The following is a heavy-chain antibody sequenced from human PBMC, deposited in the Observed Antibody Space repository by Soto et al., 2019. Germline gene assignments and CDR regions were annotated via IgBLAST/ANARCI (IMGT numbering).Heavy chain of an antibody. CDR3: AKEGPYDTTSGGFDY. Sequence: QVQLVASGGGVVQPGRSLRLSCAASGFTFSSYGMHWVRQAPGKGLEWVAVISYDGSNKYYADSVKGRFTISRDNSKNTLYLQMNSLRAEDTAVYYCAKEGPYDTTSGGFDYWGQGTLVTVSS. CDR1: GFTFSSYG. D-gene: IGHD3-22*01. CDR2: ISYDGSNK. V-gene: IGHV3-30*18. J-gene: IGHJ4*02.